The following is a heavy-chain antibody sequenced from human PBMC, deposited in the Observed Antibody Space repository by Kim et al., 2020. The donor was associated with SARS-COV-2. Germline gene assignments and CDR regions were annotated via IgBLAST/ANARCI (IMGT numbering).Heavy chain of an antibody. Sequence: SVKVSCKASGGTFSSYAISWVRQAPGQGLEWMGRIIPILGIANYAQKFQGRVTITADKSTSTAYMELSSLRSEDTAVYYCATTSAITVVTSPYYYYGMDVWGQGTTVTVSS. D-gene: IGHD2-15*01. CDR2: IIPILGIA. J-gene: IGHJ6*01. CDR3: ATTSAITVVTSPYYYYGMDV. CDR1: GGTFSSYA. V-gene: IGHV1-69*04.